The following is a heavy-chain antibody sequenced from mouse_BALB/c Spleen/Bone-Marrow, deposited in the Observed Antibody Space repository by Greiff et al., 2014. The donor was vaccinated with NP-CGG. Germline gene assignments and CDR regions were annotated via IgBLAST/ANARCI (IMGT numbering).Heavy chain of an antibody. Sequence: VQLQQSGAELVKPGASVKLSCTASGFNIKDTYMHWVKQRPEQGLEWIGRIDPANGNTKYDPKFQGKATITADTSANTAYLQLSSLTSEDTAVYYCARNGNYGGWFAYWGQGTLVTVSA. J-gene: IGHJ3*01. CDR3: ARNGNYGGWFAY. CDR2: IDPANGNT. V-gene: IGHV14-3*02. D-gene: IGHD2-1*01. CDR1: GFNIKDTY.